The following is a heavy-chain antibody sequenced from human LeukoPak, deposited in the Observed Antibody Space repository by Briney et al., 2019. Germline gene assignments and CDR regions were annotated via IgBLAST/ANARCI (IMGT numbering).Heavy chain of an antibody. J-gene: IGHJ4*02. D-gene: IGHD5-12*01. CDR1: GGSISSYY. CDR3: ARLPTITFFDY. CDR2: IYYSGST. Sequence: SETLSLTCTVSGGSISSYYWSWIRQPPGKGLEWIGYIYYSGSTNYNPSLKSRVTISVDTSKNQFSLKLSSVAAADTAVYYCARLPTITFFDYWGQGTLVTVSS. V-gene: IGHV4-59*08.